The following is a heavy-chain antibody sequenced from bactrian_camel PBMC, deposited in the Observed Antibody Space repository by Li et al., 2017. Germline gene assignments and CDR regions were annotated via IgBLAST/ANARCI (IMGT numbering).Heavy chain of an antibody. J-gene: IGHJ6*01. CDR1: GHRDSRYC. CDR3: AADPGSGSCSWYWDPQEVGY. D-gene: IGHD6*01. V-gene: IGHV3S9*01. CDR2: IDKDGGT. Sequence: HVQLVESGGGSVRSGGSLRLSCATTGHRDSRYCMAWFRQSPELGREGVANIDKDGGTTYGDSVTGRFTISQDDAKNTVYLQMNSLSLEDTGVYYCAADPGSGSCSWYWDPQEVGYRGQGTQVTVS.